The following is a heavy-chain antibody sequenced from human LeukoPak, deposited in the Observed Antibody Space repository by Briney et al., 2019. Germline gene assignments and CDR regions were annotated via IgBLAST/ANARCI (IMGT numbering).Heavy chain of an antibody. CDR1: GGSISSSSYY. J-gene: IGHJ4*02. V-gene: IGHV4-39*07. CDR2: IYYSGST. CDR3: ARDLSRLIRGEKGY. D-gene: IGHD3-10*01. Sequence: SETLSLTCTVSGGSISSSSYYWGWLRQPPGRGVEWIGFIYYSGSTYYNPSLKSRVTISLDTSKNQFSLKLSSVTAADTAVYYCARDLSRLIRGEKGYWGQGTLVTVSS.